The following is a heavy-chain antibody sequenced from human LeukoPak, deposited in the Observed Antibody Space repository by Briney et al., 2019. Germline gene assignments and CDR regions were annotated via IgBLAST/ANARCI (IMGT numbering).Heavy chain of an antibody. CDR3: ARDSRSGNVPDY. V-gene: IGHV4-39*07. D-gene: IGHD3-10*01. CDR2: IYYSGST. CDR1: GGSVSSSSYY. J-gene: IGHJ4*02. Sequence: PSETLSLTCTVSGGSVSSSSYYWGWIRQPPGKGLAWIGYIYYSGSTYYNPSLKSRVTISVDTSKNQFSLKLSSVTAADAAVYYCARDSRSGNVPDYWGQGTLVTVSS.